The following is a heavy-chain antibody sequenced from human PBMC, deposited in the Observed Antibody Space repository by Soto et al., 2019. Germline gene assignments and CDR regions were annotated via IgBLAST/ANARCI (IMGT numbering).Heavy chain of an antibody. J-gene: IGHJ4*02. CDR2: IKSKINGGTT. D-gene: IGHD3-22*01. CDR3: TSDLYYYDSSSYSYYFDY. V-gene: IGHV3-15*01. Sequence: EVQLVESGGGLVKPGGSLRLSCAASGFTFSNAWMSWVRQAPGKGPEWVGRIKSKINGGTTEYAAPVKGRFTISRDDSKNTLFLHMNSLKTEDTAVYFCTSDLYYYDSSSYSYYFDYWGQGTLVTVSS. CDR1: GFTFSNAW.